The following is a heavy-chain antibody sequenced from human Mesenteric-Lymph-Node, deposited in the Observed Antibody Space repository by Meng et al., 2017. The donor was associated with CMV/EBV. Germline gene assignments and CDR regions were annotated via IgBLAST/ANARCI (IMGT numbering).Heavy chain of an antibody. Sequence: ASVKVSCKASGYTFTAYYIHWVRRAPGQGLQWMGWINPNSGDTNYAQKFQGRVTMTRDTSISTAYMELSRLRSDDTAVYYCARGRVRGYSYGLFDYWGQGTLVTVSS. J-gene: IGHJ4*02. CDR3: ARGRVRGYSYGLFDY. CDR2: INPNSGDT. CDR1: GYTFTAYY. V-gene: IGHV1-2*02. D-gene: IGHD5-18*01.